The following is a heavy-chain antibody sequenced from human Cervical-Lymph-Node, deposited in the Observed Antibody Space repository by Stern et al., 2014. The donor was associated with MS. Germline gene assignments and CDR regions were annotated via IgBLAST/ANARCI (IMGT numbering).Heavy chain of an antibody. Sequence: VQLVESGGGSVQPGRSLRLSCAASGFTFDDCAMHWVRQAPGKGLELGSGISWNSNNIGYADSVRGRFTISRDNAKNSLYLQMNGLRPEDTALYYCAKDISERHYYFDSWGEGTLVTVSS. V-gene: IGHV3-9*01. J-gene: IGHJ4*02. CDR2: ISWNSNNI. CDR1: GFTFDDCA. CDR3: AKDISERHYYFDS. D-gene: IGHD3-16*02.